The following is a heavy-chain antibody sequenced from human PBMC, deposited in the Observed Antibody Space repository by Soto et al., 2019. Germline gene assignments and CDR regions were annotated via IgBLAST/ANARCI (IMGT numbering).Heavy chain of an antibody. CDR2: FYYSGSN. Sequence: SETLSLTCTVSGGSITSYYWSWIRQPPGKGLEWIAYFYYSGSNNYKSSLKSRLTISVDTSKNQFSLKLSSVTAADTAVYYCASSSSGWFDPWGQGTLVTVYS. J-gene: IGHJ5*02. CDR1: GGSITSYY. CDR3: ASSSSGWFDP. D-gene: IGHD6-6*01. V-gene: IGHV4-59*01.